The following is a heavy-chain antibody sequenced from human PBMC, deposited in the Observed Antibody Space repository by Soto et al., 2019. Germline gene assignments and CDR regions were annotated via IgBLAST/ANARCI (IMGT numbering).Heavy chain of an antibody. D-gene: IGHD3-16*02. CDR2: INPSGGST. Sequence: GASVKVSCKASGYTFTSYYMHWVRQAPGQGLEWMGIINPSGGSTSYAQKFQGRVTMTRDTSTSTVYMELSSLRSEDTAVYYCARGMYYDYIWGSYRRNNFDYWGQGTLVTVSS. CDR1: GYTFTSYY. J-gene: IGHJ4*02. CDR3: ARGMYYDYIWGSYRRNNFDY. V-gene: IGHV1-46*03.